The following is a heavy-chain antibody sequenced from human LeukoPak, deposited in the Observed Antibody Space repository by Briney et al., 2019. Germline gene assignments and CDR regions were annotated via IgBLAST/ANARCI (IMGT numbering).Heavy chain of an antibody. Sequence: PSETLSLTCTVSGGSISSGSGYWSWIRQPAGKGLEWIGRIYIRGSTNYNPSLKSRVTISVDTSKNQFSLKLTFVTAADTAVYYCAGETMVRGVMRAFDIWGQGTMVTVSS. D-gene: IGHD3-10*01. J-gene: IGHJ3*02. CDR1: GGSISSGSGY. CDR3: AGETMVRGVMRAFDI. V-gene: IGHV4-61*02. CDR2: IYIRGST.